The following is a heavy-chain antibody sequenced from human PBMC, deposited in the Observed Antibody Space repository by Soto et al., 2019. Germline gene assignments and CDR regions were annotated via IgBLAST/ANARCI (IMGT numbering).Heavy chain of an antibody. Sequence: QVQLVESGGGVVQPGRSLRPSCAASGFTFGRFGMHWVRQAPGEGLEWVTFISYDGGNTEYAASVKGRFTVSRDNSKNTLYLQMNSLRAEDTAFYFCAKEIRANLDDYGDYDWFDPWGQGTLVIVSS. CDR2: ISYDGGNT. D-gene: IGHD4-17*01. J-gene: IGHJ5*02. V-gene: IGHV3-30*18. CDR1: GFTFGRFG. CDR3: AKEIRANLDDYGDYDWFDP.